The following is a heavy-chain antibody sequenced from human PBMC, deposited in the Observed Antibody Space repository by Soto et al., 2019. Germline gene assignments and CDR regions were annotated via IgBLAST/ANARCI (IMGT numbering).Heavy chain of an antibody. J-gene: IGHJ4*02. CDR2: IRSNGGST. CDR3: AKADYGSGSYYTLSFDS. V-gene: IGHV3-23*01. CDR1: GFIFSNYA. D-gene: IGHD3-10*01. Sequence: EVQLLESGGGLVQPGGSLRLSCAASGFIFSNYAMTWVRQVPGKGLEWVSDIRSNGGSTTYADSVKGRFTISRDNPKNTLYLQMDSLRVEDTAVYYCAKADYGSGSYYTLSFDSWGQGTLVTVSS.